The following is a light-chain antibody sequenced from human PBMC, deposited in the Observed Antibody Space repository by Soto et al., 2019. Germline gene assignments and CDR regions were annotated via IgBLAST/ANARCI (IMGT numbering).Light chain of an antibody. J-gene: IGKJ5*01. V-gene: IGKV3-11*01. CDR3: QKRQYWPPIT. Sequence: PGERATLSCRASENVRTFVDWYQQKPGQAPRLLIHDASYRATGIPDRFIGSGSGTDFTLTISSLEPEDFAVYYCQKRQYWPPITFGQGTRLEIK. CDR1: ENVRTF. CDR2: DAS.